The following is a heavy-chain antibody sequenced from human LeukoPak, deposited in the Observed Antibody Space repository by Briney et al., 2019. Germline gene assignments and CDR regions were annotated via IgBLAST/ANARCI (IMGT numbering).Heavy chain of an antibody. J-gene: IGHJ4*02. V-gene: IGHV4-59*01. D-gene: IGHD3-10*01. CDR3: ARGGITKPQY. Sequence: SETLSLTCTVSGGSISTYQWSWIRQPPGKGLEWIGYIYDSGSTNYNPSLKSRVTISVDTSKNQFSLKLNSVTAADTAVYYCARGGITKPQYWGQGTLVTVSS. CDR1: GGSISTYQ. CDR2: IYDSGST.